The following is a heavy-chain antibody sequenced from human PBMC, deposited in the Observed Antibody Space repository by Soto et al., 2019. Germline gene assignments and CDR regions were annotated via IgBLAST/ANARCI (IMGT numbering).Heavy chain of an antibody. CDR2: INAGNGNT. CDR3: ARATFPYSSSWYSAFDY. D-gene: IGHD6-13*01. Sequence: ASVKVSCKASGYTFTSYAMHWVCQAPGQRLEWMGWINAGNGNTKYSQKFQGRVTITRDTSASTAYMELSSLRSEDTAVYYCARATFPYSSSWYSAFDYWGQGTLVTVSS. CDR1: GYTFTSYA. V-gene: IGHV1-3*01. J-gene: IGHJ4*02.